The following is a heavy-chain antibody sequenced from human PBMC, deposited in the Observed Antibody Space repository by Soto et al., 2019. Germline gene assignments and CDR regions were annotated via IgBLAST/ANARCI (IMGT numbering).Heavy chain of an antibody. CDR2: MNPNSGNT. Sequence: ASVKVSCKASGYTFTSYDINWVRQATGQGLEWMGWMNPNSGNTGYAQKFQGRVTMTRNTSISTAYMELSSLRSEDTAVYYCARCRYPGTWFDPWGQGTLVTVSS. J-gene: IGHJ5*02. D-gene: IGHD6-13*01. CDR1: GYTFTSYD. V-gene: IGHV1-8*01. CDR3: ARCRYPGTWFDP.